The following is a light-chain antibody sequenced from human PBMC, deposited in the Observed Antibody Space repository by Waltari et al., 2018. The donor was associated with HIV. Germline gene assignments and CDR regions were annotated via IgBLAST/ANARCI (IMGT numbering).Light chain of an antibody. Sequence: EIVLTQSPGTLSLSPGEGVTLPCRASQIINNNLLAWYQQKPCQGPRLLIWGASNRVTGIPGRFSGSGSGTDFTLTISRLEPEDFAVYYCQQYGASYVFGQGTKLETK. CDR1: QIINNNL. CDR2: GAS. J-gene: IGKJ2*01. CDR3: QQYGASYV. V-gene: IGKV3-20*01.